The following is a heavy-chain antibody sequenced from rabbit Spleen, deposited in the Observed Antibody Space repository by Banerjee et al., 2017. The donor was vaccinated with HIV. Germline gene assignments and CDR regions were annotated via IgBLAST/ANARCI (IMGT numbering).Heavy chain of an antibody. CDR2: IYPGFGLR. V-gene: IGHV1S47*01. J-gene: IGHJ4*01. CDR3: ARETSSGWGVISFYFNL. D-gene: IGHD4-1*01. Sequence: QEQLVESGGGLVKPGASLTLTCTASGFSFSSSYDMYWVRQAPGKGPEWIAYIYPGFGLRNYANSVKGRFTISSDNAQNTVFLQMTSLTASDTATYFCARETSSGWGVISFYFNLWGQGTLVTVS. CDR1: GFSFSSSYD.